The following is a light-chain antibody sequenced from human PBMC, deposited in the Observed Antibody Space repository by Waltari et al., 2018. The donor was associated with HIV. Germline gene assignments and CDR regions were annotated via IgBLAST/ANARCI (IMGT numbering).Light chain of an antibody. CDR3: CSYAGSSTPVV. V-gene: IGLV2-23*02. J-gene: IGLJ2*01. CDR1: SSDVGSYNL. Sequence: QSALTQPASVSGSPGQSITISCTGTSSDVGSYNLFPWYPQHPGKAPKLMIYEVSKRPSGVSNRFSGSKSGNTASLTISGLQAEDEADYYCCSYAGSSTPVVFGGGTKLTIL. CDR2: EVS.